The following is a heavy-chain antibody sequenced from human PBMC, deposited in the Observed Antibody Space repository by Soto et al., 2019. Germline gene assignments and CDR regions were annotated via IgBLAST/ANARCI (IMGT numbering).Heavy chain of an antibody. CDR3: ARRLSGAYCGGDCPWWCLDI. CDR2: ISGYNGDT. CDR1: GYDFTAYG. V-gene: IGHV1-18*01. D-gene: IGHD2-21*02. Sequence: QVQLGQSGDEVKKPGASVKVSCKVSGYDFTAYGITWVRQAPGQGLAWMGWISGYNGDTNYAQNPQGRVPKPADTSTSTAHLELRSRISDDTAVYYCARRLSGAYCGGDCPWWCLDIWGQGTTVTFSS. J-gene: IGHJ6*02.